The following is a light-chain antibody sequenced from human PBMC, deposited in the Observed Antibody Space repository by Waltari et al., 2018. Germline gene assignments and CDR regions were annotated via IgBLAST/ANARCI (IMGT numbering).Light chain of an antibody. CDR1: QAISSW. V-gene: IGKV1-12*01. J-gene: IGKJ1*01. Sequence: EIQMTQSPSSVSASAGDTVSLTCRASQAISSWLAWYQQKPGDSPNLLIYHASNLQSGVPSRFSGSGSGTDFTLTISSLRPEDSATYYCQQGSAFPPTFGQGTKVEV. CDR3: QQGSAFPPT. CDR2: HAS.